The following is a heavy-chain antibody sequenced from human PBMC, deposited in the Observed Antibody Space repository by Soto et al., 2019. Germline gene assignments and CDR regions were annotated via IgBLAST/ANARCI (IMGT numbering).Heavy chain of an antibody. V-gene: IGHV3-23*01. CDR3: AIERSFGQLSSPDY. CDR1: GFTFSSYA. J-gene: IGHJ4*02. Sequence: GGSLRLSCAASGFTFSSYAMTWVRQAPGRGLEWVSALSGSADSTYYADSVKGRFTISRDNSKNTLYLQMDSLRAEDTAVYYCAIERSFGQLSSPDYWGQGSLVTVSS. D-gene: IGHD3-10*01. CDR2: LSGSADST.